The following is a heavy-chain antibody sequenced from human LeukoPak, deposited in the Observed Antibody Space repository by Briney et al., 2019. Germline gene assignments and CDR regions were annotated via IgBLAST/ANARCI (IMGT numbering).Heavy chain of an antibody. D-gene: IGHD5-24*01. Sequence: GGSLRLSCAASGFMFTSYSKNWVRQAPGKGLECVSSISASSTYIFYGDSVKGRFTLSRDNARSSLYLQMNGLRAEDTAVYYCARIAISSLGAYYMDVWGKGTTVTVSS. J-gene: IGHJ6*03. CDR2: ISASSTYI. V-gene: IGHV3-21*01. CDR3: ARIAISSLGAYYMDV. CDR1: GFMFTSYS.